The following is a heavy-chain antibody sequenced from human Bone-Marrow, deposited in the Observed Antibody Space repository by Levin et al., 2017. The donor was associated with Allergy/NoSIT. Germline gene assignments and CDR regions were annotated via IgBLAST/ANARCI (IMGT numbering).Heavy chain of an antibody. Sequence: GGSLRLSCAASGFTFSSYWMSWVRQAPGKGLEWVANIKQDGSEKYYVDSVKGRFTISRDNAKNSLYLQMNSLRAEDTAVYYCARDGYYDFWSGYFIFLGRDYYYYYGMDVWGQGTTVTVSS. CDR3: ARDGYYDFWSGYFIFLGRDYYYYYGMDV. CDR1: GFTFSSYW. V-gene: IGHV3-7*01. CDR2: IKQDGSEK. J-gene: IGHJ6*02. D-gene: IGHD3-3*01.